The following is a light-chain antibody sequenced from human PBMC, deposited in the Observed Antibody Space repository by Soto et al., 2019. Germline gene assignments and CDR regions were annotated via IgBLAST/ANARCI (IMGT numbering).Light chain of an antibody. CDR1: HSISNY. CDR2: DAS. CDR3: QQRTHWPS. Sequence: EIVLTQSPGTLSLSPGERATLSCRASHSISNYFGWYQLKPGQAPRLLIYDASNRATGIPARFSGSGSGTDFTLTISSLEPEDFAVYYCQQRTHWPSFGQGTRLEI. V-gene: IGKV3-11*01. J-gene: IGKJ5*01.